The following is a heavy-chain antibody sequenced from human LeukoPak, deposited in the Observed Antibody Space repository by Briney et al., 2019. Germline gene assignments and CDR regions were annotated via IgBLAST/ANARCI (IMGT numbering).Heavy chain of an antibody. CDR3: AKRYSSSWLVVF. CDR1: GFTFSDYY. Sequence: PGGSLRLSCAASGFTFSDYYMSWIRQAPGKGLEWVSYISSSGSTIYYADSVKGRFTISRDNAKNSLYLQMNSLRAEDTAVYYCAKRYSSSWLVVFWGQGTLVTVSS. D-gene: IGHD6-13*01. J-gene: IGHJ4*02. V-gene: IGHV3-11*04. CDR2: ISSSGSTI.